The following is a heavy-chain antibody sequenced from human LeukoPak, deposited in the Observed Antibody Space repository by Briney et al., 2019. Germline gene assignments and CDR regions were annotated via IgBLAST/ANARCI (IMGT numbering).Heavy chain of an antibody. CDR3: ARGGGDYDILTGYPPFDY. CDR1: GGTFISYA. D-gene: IGHD3-9*01. CDR2: IIPILGIA. Sequence: SVTVSCKASGGTFISYAISWVRQAPGQGLEWMGRIIPILGIANYAQKFQGRVTITADKSTSTAYMELSSLRSEDTAVYYCARGGGDYDILTGYPPFDYWGQGTLVTVSS. V-gene: IGHV1-69*04. J-gene: IGHJ4*02.